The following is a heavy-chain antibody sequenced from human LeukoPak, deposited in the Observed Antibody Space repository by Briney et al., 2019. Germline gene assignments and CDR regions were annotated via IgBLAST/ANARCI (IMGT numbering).Heavy chain of an antibody. V-gene: IGHV3-9*01. CDR1: GFTFDDYA. CDR2: ISWNSGSI. CDR3: AKTLFGVDSFDY. D-gene: IGHD3-3*01. J-gene: IGHJ4*02. Sequence: GGSLRLSCAASGFTFDDYAMHWVRQAPGKGLEWVSGISWNSGSIGYADSVKGRFTISRDNAKNSLYLQMDSLRAEDTALYYCAKTLFGVDSFDYWGQGTLVTVSS.